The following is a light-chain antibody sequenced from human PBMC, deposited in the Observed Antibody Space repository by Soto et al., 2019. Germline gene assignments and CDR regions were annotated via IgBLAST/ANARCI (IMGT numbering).Light chain of an antibody. CDR2: ATS. Sequence: EIVMTQSPATLSVSPGERASLSCRASQSVSSNLAWYQQKPGQTPRLLIYATSTRATGIPARFSGSGSGTEFTLTISSLQSEDFAVYYCQHYNNWPFTFGGGTKVEIK. J-gene: IGKJ4*01. CDR3: QHYNNWPFT. V-gene: IGKV3-15*01. CDR1: QSVSSN.